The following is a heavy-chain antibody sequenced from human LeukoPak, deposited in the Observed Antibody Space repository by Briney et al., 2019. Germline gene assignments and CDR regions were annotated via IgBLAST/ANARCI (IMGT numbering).Heavy chain of an antibody. D-gene: IGHD3-10*01. Sequence: ASVKVSCKASGYTFTSYGISWVRQAPGQGLEWMGWISAYNGNTNYAQKLQGRVTMTTDTSTSTAYMELRSLRSDDTAVYYCARDIRRRLLWFGEIPPFDPWGQGTLVTVSS. CDR3: ARDIRRRLLWFGEIPPFDP. CDR1: GYTFTSYG. CDR2: ISAYNGNT. V-gene: IGHV1-18*04. J-gene: IGHJ5*02.